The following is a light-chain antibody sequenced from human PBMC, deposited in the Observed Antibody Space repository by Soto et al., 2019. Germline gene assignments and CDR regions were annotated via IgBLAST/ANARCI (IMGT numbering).Light chain of an antibody. V-gene: IGKV3-20*01. CDR1: QSVDSSY. CDR3: QQYGRPPQT. Sequence: EIVLTQSPGTLSLSPGERATLSCRASQSVDSSYLAWYQQKPGQAPRLLIYGAASRATGISDRFSGSGSGTDVSRTSSRLDPEDAAVYYCQQYGRPPQTFGQGTKVEI. J-gene: IGKJ1*01. CDR2: GAA.